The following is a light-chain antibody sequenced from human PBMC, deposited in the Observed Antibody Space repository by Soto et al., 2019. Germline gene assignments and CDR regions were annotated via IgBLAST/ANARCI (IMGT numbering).Light chain of an antibody. CDR3: QQFGTSLT. Sequence: EVVLTQSPATLSLSPGERATLSCGASQSISSIYLAWYQQKPVLAPRLLMYDVSKRFTGTPDRFSGSGSGTDFTLTITALEPEDSAVSYCQQFGTSLTFGGGTKVAVK. J-gene: IGKJ4*01. CDR1: QSISSIY. CDR2: DVS. V-gene: IGKV3D-20*01.